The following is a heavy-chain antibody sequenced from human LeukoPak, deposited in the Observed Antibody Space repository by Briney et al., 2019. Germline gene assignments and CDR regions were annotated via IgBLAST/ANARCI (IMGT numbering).Heavy chain of an antibody. D-gene: IGHD6-19*01. J-gene: IGHJ4*02. CDR1: GGTFSSYA. Sequence: ASVKVSCKASGGTFSSYAISWVRQAPGQGLEWMGGIIPIFGTANYAQKFQGRVTITADESTSTAYMELSSLRSEDTAMYYCARGPAKWLVLNRLLYFDYWGQGTLVTVSS. V-gene: IGHV1-69*13. CDR2: IIPIFGTA. CDR3: ARGPAKWLVLNRLLYFDY.